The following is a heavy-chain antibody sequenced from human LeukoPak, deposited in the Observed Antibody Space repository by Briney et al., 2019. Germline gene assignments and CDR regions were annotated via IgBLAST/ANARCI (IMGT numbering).Heavy chain of an antibody. V-gene: IGHV4-34*01. J-gene: IGHJ4*02. CDR2: INHSGST. Sequence: SETLSLTCAVYGGSFSGYYWSWIRQPPGKGLEWIGEINHSGSTNYNPSLKSRVTISVDTSKNQFSLKLSSVTAADTAVYYCARGQRYSSSWYGNLGYWGQGTLVTVSS. CDR3: ARGQRYSSSWYGNLGY. D-gene: IGHD6-13*01. CDR1: GGSFSGYY.